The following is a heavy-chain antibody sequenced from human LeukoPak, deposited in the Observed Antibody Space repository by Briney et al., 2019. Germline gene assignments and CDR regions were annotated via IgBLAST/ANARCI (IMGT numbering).Heavy chain of an antibody. CDR3: ARDDGATVNDYYYYYMDV. Sequence: GATVKVSCKASGGTFRSYAISWVRQAPGQGLEWMGGIIPIFGTANYAQKFQGRVTITTDESTSTAYMELSSLRSEDTAVYYCARDDGATVNDYYYYYMDVWGKGTTVTVSS. J-gene: IGHJ6*03. D-gene: IGHD4-17*01. V-gene: IGHV1-69*05. CDR2: IIPIFGTA. CDR1: GGTFRSYA.